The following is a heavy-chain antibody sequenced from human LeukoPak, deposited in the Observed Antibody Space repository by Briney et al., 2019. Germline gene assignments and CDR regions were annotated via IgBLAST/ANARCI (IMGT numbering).Heavy chain of an antibody. CDR3: ARDSPLEGSGGKYAFDI. Sequence: ASVKVSCKASGYTFTSYGISWVRQAPGQGLEWMGWISAYNGNTNYAQKLQGRVTMTTDTSMSTAYMELRSLRSDDTAVYYCARDSPLEGSGGKYAFDIWGQGTMVTVSS. V-gene: IGHV1-18*01. J-gene: IGHJ3*02. CDR2: ISAYNGNT. CDR1: GYTFTSYG. D-gene: IGHD3-10*01.